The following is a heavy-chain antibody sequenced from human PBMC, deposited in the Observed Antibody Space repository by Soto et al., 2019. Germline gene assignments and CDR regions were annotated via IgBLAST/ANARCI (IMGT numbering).Heavy chain of an antibody. Sequence: SQTLSLTCAISGDSVSSNSAAWNWIRQSPSRGLEWLGRTYYRSKWYNDYAVSVKSRITINPDTSKNQFSLQLNSVTPEDTAVYYCARDRYPSPGGYYDFWSCYYWEAYYYYVMDVWGKGTTVPVSS. D-gene: IGHD3-3*01. CDR3: ARDRYPSPGGYYDFWSCYYWEAYYYYVMDV. CDR2: TYYRSKWYN. V-gene: IGHV6-1*01. CDR1: GDSVSSNSAA. J-gene: IGHJ6*04.